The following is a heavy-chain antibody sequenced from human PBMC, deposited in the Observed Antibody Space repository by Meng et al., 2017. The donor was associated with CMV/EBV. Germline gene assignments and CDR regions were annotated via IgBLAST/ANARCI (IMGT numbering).Heavy chain of an antibody. D-gene: IGHD3-3*01. Sequence: SETLSLTCTVSGGSISSYYWSWIRQPPGKGLVWIGYIYYSGSTNYNPSLKTRVTISVDTSKNQFSLKLSSVTAADTAVYYCARGVYDCWSGYYPKYYFDYWGQGTLVTVSS. CDR2: IYYSGST. CDR3: ARGVYDCWSGYYPKYYFDY. V-gene: IGHV4-59*01. J-gene: IGHJ4*02. CDR1: GGSISSYY.